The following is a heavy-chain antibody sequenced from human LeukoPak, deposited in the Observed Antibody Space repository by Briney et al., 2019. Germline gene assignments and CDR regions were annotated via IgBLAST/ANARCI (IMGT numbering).Heavy chain of an antibody. V-gene: IGHV3-21*01. CDR2: ISTSSLYI. CDR1: GFTFSSYH. CDR3: TRATRGGYDGYFDY. D-gene: IGHD5-12*01. J-gene: IGHJ4*02. Sequence: GGSLRLSCTASGFTFSSYHMNWVRQAPGKGLEWVSSISTSSLYIYYSDSMKGRFTISRDNAKNSLYLQMNSLRAEDTAVYYCTRATRGGYDGYFDYWGQGTLVRVS.